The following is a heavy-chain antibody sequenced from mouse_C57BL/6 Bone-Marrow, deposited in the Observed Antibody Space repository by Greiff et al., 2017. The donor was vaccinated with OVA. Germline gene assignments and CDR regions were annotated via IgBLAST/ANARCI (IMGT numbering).Heavy chain of an antibody. CDR2: IYPRDGST. Sequence: QVQLQQSGPELVKPGASVKLSCKASGYTFTSYDINWVKQRPGQGLEWIGWIYPRDGSTKYNEQFQGKATLTVDTSSSTAYMELNSLTSEDSTVYFSAISGAQATPYDYAMDYWGKGTSVTVSS. D-gene: IGHD3-2*02. J-gene: IGHJ4*01. CDR1: GYTFTSYD. CDR3: AISGAQATPYDYAMDY. V-gene: IGHV1-85*01.